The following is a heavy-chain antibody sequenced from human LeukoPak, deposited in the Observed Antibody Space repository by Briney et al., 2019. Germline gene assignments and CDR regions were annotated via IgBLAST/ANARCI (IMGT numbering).Heavy chain of an antibody. CDR3: AREHRGWHLHYYYYMDV. J-gene: IGHJ6*03. Sequence: GGSLRLSCAASGFTFSSYSMNWVRQAPGKGLEWVSSISSSSSYIYYADSVKGRFTISRDNAKNSLYLQMNSLRAEDTAVYYCAREHRGWHLHYYYYMDVWGKGTTVTVS. V-gene: IGHV3-21*01. D-gene: IGHD6-19*01. CDR2: ISSSSSYI. CDR1: GFTFSSYS.